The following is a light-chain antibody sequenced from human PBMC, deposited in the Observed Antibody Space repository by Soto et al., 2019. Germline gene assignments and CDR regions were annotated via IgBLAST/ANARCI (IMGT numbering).Light chain of an antibody. J-gene: IGLJ1*01. Sequence: QSALTQPASVSGSPGQSITISCTGASTDVDGYDYVSWYLQHPGQAPKLMIYDVNNRPSGVSYRFSGSKSGDTASLTISGLQAEDDADYYCSSYTSSAPFYVFGTGTKVTVL. CDR3: SSYTSSAPFYV. CDR1: STDVDGYDY. V-gene: IGLV2-14*03. CDR2: DVN.